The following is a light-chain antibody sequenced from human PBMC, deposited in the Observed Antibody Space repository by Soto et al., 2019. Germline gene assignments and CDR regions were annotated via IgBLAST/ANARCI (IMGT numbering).Light chain of an antibody. CDR2: GAS. Sequence: EIVLTQSPGTLSLSPGERVTPSLTASQSITKNYLAWYHQKAGQAPRLLIFGASNRAAGIPDRFSGSGSGTDFSLTISKLEPEDFAVYYCEQYGGSPYTFGRGTKL. CDR1: QSITKNY. V-gene: IGKV3-20*01. CDR3: EQYGGSPYT. J-gene: IGKJ2*01.